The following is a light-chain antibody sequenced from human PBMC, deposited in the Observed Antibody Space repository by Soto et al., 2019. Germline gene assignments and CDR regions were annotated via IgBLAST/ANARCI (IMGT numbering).Light chain of an antibody. CDR3: QQSSSNPLT. CDR2: SAS. CDR1: QSISSY. J-gene: IGKJ4*01. V-gene: IGKV1-39*01. Sequence: DIRMTQSPSSLYASVGDRVTITCRASQSISSYLNWYQQKPGKAPNLLIYSASSLHSGVPSRFSGSGSGTDFSLIISSLQPEDFATYYCQQSSSNPLTFGGGTRVE.